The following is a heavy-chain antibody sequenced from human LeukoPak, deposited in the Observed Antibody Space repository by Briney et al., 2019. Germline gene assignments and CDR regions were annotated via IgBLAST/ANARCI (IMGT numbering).Heavy chain of an antibody. CDR2: IIPILGIA. CDR3: ATSGYSYGYPCDY. CDR1: GGTFSSYT. J-gene: IGHJ4*02. Sequence: SVKVSCKASGGTFSSYTISLVRQAPGQGLEWMGRIIPILGIANYAQKFQGRVTITADKSTSTAYMELSSLRSEDTAVYYCATSGYSYGYPCDYWGQRTLVTVSS. D-gene: IGHD5-18*01. V-gene: IGHV1-69*02.